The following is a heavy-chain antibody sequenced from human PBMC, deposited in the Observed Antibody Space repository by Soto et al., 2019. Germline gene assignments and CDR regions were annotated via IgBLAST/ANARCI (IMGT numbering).Heavy chain of an antibody. Sequence: QVQLQESGPGLMKPSGTLSLICSVSGESVGRGTNYWSWVRQAPGRGLEWIGYIFDAATAIYNPSFESRVSISLDAAKNQVSLKLTSVTAADTAIYYCARDRRGRADGFIYYYGMEVWPRDLGHRLL. CDR3: ARDRRGRADGFIYYYGMEV. CDR1: GESVGRGTNY. CDR2: IFDAATA. V-gene: IGHV4-61*01. J-gene: IGHJ6*02. D-gene: IGHD6-13*01.